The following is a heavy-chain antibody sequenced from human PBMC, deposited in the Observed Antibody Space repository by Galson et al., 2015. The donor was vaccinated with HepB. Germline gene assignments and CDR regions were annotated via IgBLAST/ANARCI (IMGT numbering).Heavy chain of an antibody. CDR1: GFTFDDYS. CDR2: ISWDSGSI. CDR3: AKRPSSGWYWDY. Sequence: SLRLSCAASGFTFDDYSMHWVRQAPGKGLEWVSGISWDSGSIVYADSVRGRFTISRDNAKNSLYLQMNSLRVEDTALHYCAKRPSSGWYWDYWGQGALVTVSS. V-gene: IGHV3-9*01. J-gene: IGHJ4*02. D-gene: IGHD6-19*01.